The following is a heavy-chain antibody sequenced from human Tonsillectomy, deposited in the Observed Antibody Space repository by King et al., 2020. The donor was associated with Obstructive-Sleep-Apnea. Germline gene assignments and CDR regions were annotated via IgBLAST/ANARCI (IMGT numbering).Heavy chain of an antibody. CDR1: GFTFDDYA. V-gene: IGHV3-9*01. Sequence: EVQLVESGGGLVQPGRSLRLSCAASGFTFDDYAMHWVRQAPGKGLEWVSGISWNSDTIGYADSVKGRFTISRDNAKNSLYLQMNSLRAEDTALYYCAKDQTVAGSYVMDVWGQGTTVTVSS. CDR2: ISWNSDTI. CDR3: AKDQTVAGSYVMDV. J-gene: IGHJ6*02. D-gene: IGHD6-19*01.